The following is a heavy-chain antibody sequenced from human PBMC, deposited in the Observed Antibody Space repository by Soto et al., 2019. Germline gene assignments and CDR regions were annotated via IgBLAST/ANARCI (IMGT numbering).Heavy chain of an antibody. CDR3: ARDLGYCTNGVCQMWGHYYYGMDV. J-gene: IGHJ6*02. D-gene: IGHD2-8*01. V-gene: IGHV4-59*01. CDR1: GGSISSYY. CDR2: IYYSGST. Sequence: ETLSLTCTVSGGSISSYYWSWIRQPPGKGLEWIGYIYYSGSTNYNPSLKSRVTISVDTSKNQFSLKLSSVTAADTAVYYCARDLGYCTNGVCQMWGHYYYGMDVWGQGTTVTVSS.